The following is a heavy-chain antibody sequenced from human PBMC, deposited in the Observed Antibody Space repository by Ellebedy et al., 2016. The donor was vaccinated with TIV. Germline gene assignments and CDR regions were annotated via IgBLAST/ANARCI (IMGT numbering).Heavy chain of an antibody. V-gene: IGHV3-7*01. J-gene: IGHJ4*02. CDR2: INADGSLK. D-gene: IGHD5-24*01. Sequence: GESLKISCAGSGFTFSNYWMSCLRQTPGTGLEWVANINADGSLKNYADSVKGRFTISRDNARNSLYLQMNSLRAEDTAVYYCARGRYYIDYWGQGTLVTVSS. CDR1: GFTFSNYW. CDR3: ARGRYYIDY.